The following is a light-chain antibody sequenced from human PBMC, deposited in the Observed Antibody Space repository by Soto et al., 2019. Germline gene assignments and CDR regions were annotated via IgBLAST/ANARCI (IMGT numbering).Light chain of an antibody. V-gene: IGLV2-14*03. J-gene: IGLJ1*01. Sequence: QSVLTQPASVSDSPGQSITISCTGTSSDVGGSNFVSWYQQHPGKPPKLIIYDVANRPSGVSNRFSGSKSGSTASLIISRLQTEDEADYYCVSYTYSTNYVLGHGTKVT. CDR2: DVA. CDR1: SSDVGGSNF. CDR3: VSYTYSTNYV.